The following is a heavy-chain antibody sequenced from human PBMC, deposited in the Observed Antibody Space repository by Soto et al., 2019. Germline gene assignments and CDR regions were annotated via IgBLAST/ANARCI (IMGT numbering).Heavy chain of an antibody. CDR2: IWYDGSNK. D-gene: IGHD6-13*01. J-gene: IGHJ4*02. Sequence: QVQLVESGGGVVQPGRSLRLSCAASGFTFSSYGMHWVRQAPGKGLEWVAVIWYDGSNKYYADSVKGRFTISRDNSKNTLYLQMNSLRAEDTAVYYCARYSVRAAAGRYLFDYWGQGTLVTVSS. V-gene: IGHV3-33*01. CDR3: ARYSVRAAAGRYLFDY. CDR1: GFTFSSYG.